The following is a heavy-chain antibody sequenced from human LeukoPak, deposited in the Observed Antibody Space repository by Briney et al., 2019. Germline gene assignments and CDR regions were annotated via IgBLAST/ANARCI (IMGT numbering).Heavy chain of an antibody. J-gene: IGHJ5*02. CDR1: GYSISSGYY. CDR3: ARDNSVEDTAWWFDP. D-gene: IGHD4-23*01. Sequence: SETLSLTCTVSGYSISSGYYWGWIRQPPGKGLEWIGSIYHSGSTYYNPSLKSRVTISVDTSKDQFSLKLSSVTAADTAVYYCARDNSVEDTAWWFDPWGQGTLVTVSS. V-gene: IGHV4-38-2*02. CDR2: IYHSGST.